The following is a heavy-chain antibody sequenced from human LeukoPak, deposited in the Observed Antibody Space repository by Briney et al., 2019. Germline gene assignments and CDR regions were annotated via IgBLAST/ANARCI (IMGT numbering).Heavy chain of an antibody. CDR3: ARDGSAWSRDY. CDR2: ISSSDYA. Sequence: GGSLRPSCVASGFIFSPTGMTWVRQAPGKGLEWVSTISSSDYASYTESLKGRFTISRDNAKNSVYLQMNSPRVEDTALYYCARDGSAWSRDYWGQGTLVTVSS. D-gene: IGHD6-19*01. V-gene: IGHV3-21*01. J-gene: IGHJ4*02. CDR1: GFIFSPTG.